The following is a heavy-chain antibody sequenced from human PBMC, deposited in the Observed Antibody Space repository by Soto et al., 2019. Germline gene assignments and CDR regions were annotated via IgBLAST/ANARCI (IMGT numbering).Heavy chain of an antibody. CDR3: ARGPSYYDFWSGYYLGYYYGMDV. D-gene: IGHD3-3*01. V-gene: IGHV1-8*01. CDR2: MNPNSGNT. CDR1: GYTFTSYD. Sequence: QVQLVQSGAEVKKPGASVKVSCKASGYTFTSYDINWLRQATGQGLEWMGWMNPNSGNTGYAQKFQGRVTMTRNTSISTAYMELSSLRSEDTAVYYCARGPSYYDFWSGYYLGYYYGMDVWGQGTTVTVSS. J-gene: IGHJ6*02.